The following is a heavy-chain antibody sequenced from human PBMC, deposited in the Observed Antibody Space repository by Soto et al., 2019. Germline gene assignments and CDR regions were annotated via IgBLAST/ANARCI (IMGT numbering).Heavy chain of an antibody. Sequence: GGSLRLSCAASGFTFSSYAMHWVRQAPGKGLEWVAVISYDGSNKYYADSVKGRFTISRDNSKNTLYLQMNSLRAEDTAVYYCASFGGLWFGELLFDYWGQGTLVTVSS. V-gene: IGHV3-30-3*01. CDR2: ISYDGSNK. CDR1: GFTFSSYA. D-gene: IGHD3-10*01. J-gene: IGHJ4*02. CDR3: ASFGGLWFGELLFDY.